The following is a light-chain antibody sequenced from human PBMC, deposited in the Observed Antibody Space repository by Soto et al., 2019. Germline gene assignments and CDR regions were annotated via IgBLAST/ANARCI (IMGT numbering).Light chain of an antibody. CDR3: QQRSSWPPIT. CDR2: GAS. J-gene: IGKJ5*01. Sequence: EILLTQSPGTLSLSPGESGTLSCRAGQALSSSSLAWYQQKPGQAPRLLIYGASTRASGIPDRFSGSGSGTDFTLTISSLETEDFAAYYYCQQRSSWPPITFGQGTRLEIK. V-gene: IGKV3D-20*02. CDR1: QALSSSS.